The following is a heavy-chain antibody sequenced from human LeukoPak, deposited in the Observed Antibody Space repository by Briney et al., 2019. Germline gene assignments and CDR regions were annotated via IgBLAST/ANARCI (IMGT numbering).Heavy chain of an antibody. CDR2: TRGKARRYTT. J-gene: IGHJ3*01. D-gene: IGHD3-3*01. CDR3: TRDGGVGDNTAFDL. CDR1: GVTLSDHH. V-gene: IGHV3-72*01. Sequence: PGGSLRLSCAASGVTLSDHHMDWVRQAPGQGLEWVGRTRGKARRYTTEFAASVKGRFAIARDDSKNPMYLQMNNRKTEGPAVYYCTRDGGVGDNTAFDLWGQGTVVSVSS.